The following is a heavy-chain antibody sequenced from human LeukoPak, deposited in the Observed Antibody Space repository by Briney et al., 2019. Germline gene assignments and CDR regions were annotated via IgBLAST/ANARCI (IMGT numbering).Heavy chain of an antibody. CDR2: ICVSGGGRTT. D-gene: IGHD6-19*01. V-gene: IGHV4-4*07. Sequence: PSETLSLTCSVSGGSISNSDWSWIRQPAGKGLEWIGHICVSGGGRTTKYNPSLKSRVTMSAGTSRNQFALQLRSVTAADTAVYYCARDHEVAGTFDIWGQGTLVTVSS. J-gene: IGHJ3*02. CDR3: ARDHEVAGTFDI. CDR1: GGSISNSD.